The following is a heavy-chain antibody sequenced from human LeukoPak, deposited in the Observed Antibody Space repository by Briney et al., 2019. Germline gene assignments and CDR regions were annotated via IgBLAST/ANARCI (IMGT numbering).Heavy chain of an antibody. CDR2: IYHSGST. D-gene: IGHD6-19*01. V-gene: IGHV4-38-2*02. J-gene: IGHJ4*02. Sequence: SETLSLTCAVSGYSISSDSYWGWIRQPPGKELEWIGSIYHSGSTFYNPSLKSRVTISVDKSKNQFSLKLSSVTAADTAVYYCAREPGVAVAGTGFDYWGQGTLATVSS. CDR1: GYSISSDSY. CDR3: AREPGVAVAGTGFDY.